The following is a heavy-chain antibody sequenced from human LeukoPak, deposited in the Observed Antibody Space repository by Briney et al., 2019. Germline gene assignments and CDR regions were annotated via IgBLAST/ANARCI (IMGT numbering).Heavy chain of an antibody. V-gene: IGHV3-23*01. D-gene: IGHD5-18*01. J-gene: IGHJ4*02. Sequence: PGGSLRLSCAASGFTFSNYGMSWVRQAPGKGLEWVSAIGGSGGSTYYADSVKGRFTISRDNSRNTVYLQMNSLRAEDTAVYYCAKETGDSYGKYYFDYWGQGTLVTVSS. CDR1: GFTFSNYG. CDR2: IGGSGGST. CDR3: AKETGDSYGKYYFDY.